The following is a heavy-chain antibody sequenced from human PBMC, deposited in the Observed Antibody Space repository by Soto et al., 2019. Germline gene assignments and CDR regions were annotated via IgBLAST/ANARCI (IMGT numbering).Heavy chain of an antibody. CDR3: ARENYFGLDY. Sequence: PAGSLRLSCAASGGTFGVSWMTWVRQALGKGLEWLAKINPDGSGEYYVDSVKGRFTISRDNAKSSLFFQMHSLRDEDTAVYFCARENYFGLDYWGQGT. CDR1: GGTFGVSW. J-gene: IGHJ4*02. V-gene: IGHV3-7*04. D-gene: IGHD1-7*01. CDR2: INPDGSGE.